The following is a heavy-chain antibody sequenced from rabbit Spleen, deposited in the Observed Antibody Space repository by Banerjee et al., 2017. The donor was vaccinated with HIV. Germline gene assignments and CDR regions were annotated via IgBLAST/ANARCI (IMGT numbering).Heavy chain of an antibody. CDR3: ARDGAGGSYFAL. J-gene: IGHJ4*01. CDR2: INTGSTYT. D-gene: IGHD8-1*01. V-gene: IGHV1S45*01. Sequence: QQQLVESGGGLVKPGASLTLTCKASGFSFSSATIGWVRQAPGKGLEWIGSINTGSTYTWYASWAKGRFTISKTSSTTVTLQMTSLTAADTATYFCARDGAGGSYFALWGPGTLVT. CDR1: GFSFSSAT.